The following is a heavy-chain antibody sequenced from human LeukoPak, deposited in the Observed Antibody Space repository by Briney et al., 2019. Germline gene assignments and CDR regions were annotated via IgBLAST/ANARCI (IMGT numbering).Heavy chain of an antibody. Sequence: PGGSLRLSCAASGFTFSSYWMHWVRQAPGKGLVWVSRINSDGSSTSYADSVKGRFTISRDNAKNTLYLQMNSLRAEDTAVYYCWKQVPTSSFYYYYGMDVWGQGTTATVSS. J-gene: IGHJ6*02. CDR1: GFTFSSYW. CDR3: WKQVPTSSFYYYYGMDV. V-gene: IGHV3-74*01. D-gene: IGHD5-12*01. CDR2: INSDGSST.